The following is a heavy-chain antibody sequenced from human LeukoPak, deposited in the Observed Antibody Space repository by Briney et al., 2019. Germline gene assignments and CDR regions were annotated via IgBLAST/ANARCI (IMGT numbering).Heavy chain of an antibody. D-gene: IGHD3-10*01. CDR1: GYTFTGYY. V-gene: IGHV1-2*02. Sequence: GASVKVSCKASGYTFTGYYMHWVRQAPGQGLEWMGWINPNSGGTNYAQKFQGRVTMTRDTSISTAYMELSRLRSDDTAVYYCATSLWFGELSYYFDYWGQGTLVTVSS. J-gene: IGHJ4*02. CDR2: INPNSGGT. CDR3: ATSLWFGELSYYFDY.